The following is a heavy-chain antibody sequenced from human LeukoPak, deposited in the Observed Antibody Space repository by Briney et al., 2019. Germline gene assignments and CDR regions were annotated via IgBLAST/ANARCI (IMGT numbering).Heavy chain of an antibody. CDR2: ISSSSSYI. J-gene: IGHJ4*02. V-gene: IGHV3-21*01. Sequence: KPGGSLRLSCAASGFTFSSYSMNWVRQAPGKGLEWVSSISSSSSYIYYADSVKGRFTISRDNAKNSLYLQMNSLRVEDTAVYYCARATLRDSSGYYVYYWGQGTLVTVSS. CDR3: ARATLRDSSGYYVYY. D-gene: IGHD3-22*01. CDR1: GFTFSSYS.